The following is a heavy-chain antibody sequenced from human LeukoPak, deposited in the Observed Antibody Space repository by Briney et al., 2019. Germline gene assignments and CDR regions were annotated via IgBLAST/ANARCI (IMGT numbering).Heavy chain of an antibody. J-gene: IGHJ4*02. CDR3: ARSDDYGDYVYLGRPLDY. V-gene: IGHV3-30*04. CDR2: ISYDGSNK. CDR1: GFTFSSYA. Sequence: GRSLRLSCAASGFTFSSYAMHWVRQAPGKGLEWVAVISYDGSNKYYADSVKGRFTISRDNSKNTLYLQMNSLRAEDTAVYHCARSDDYGDYVYLGRPLDYWGQGTLVTVSS. D-gene: IGHD4-17*01.